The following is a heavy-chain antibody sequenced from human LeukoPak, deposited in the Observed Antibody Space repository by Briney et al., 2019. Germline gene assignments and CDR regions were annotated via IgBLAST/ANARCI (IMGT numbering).Heavy chain of an antibody. CDR2: ISCSGGTT. Sequence: GGSLRLSCAACGFTFCRYDMSCVREAPGRGREWVSAISCSGGTTYYADSVKGRFTISRDNSKNTLYLQMNSLRAEDTAVYYCAKVMVTGPIDYWGQGTLVTVSS. J-gene: IGHJ4*02. D-gene: IGHD2-21*02. CDR1: GFTFCRYD. V-gene: IGHV3-23*01. CDR3: AKVMVTGPIDY.